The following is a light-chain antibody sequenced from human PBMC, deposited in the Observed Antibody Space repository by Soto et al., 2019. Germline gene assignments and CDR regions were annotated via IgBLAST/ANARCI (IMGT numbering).Light chain of an antibody. Sequence: DIQMTQSPSSLSASVGYRVTITCRASQSISTYLNWYQQKPWKAPKLLIYTASHSLSGVPSRFSGRGSGAEFTLIISSLQPEDFATYYCQQSYTIEQPTFGGGTKVDIK. J-gene: IGKJ4*01. V-gene: IGKV1-39*01. CDR1: QSISTY. CDR3: QQSYTIEQPT. CDR2: TAS.